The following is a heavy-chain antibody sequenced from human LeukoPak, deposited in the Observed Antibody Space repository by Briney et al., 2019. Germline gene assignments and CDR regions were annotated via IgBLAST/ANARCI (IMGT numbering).Heavy chain of an antibody. CDR1: GGSFSGYY. CDR2: INHSGST. CDR3: ARRVMGYCSGGSCYPRHYYYYYYYMDV. J-gene: IGHJ6*03. D-gene: IGHD2-15*01. V-gene: IGHV4-34*01. Sequence: SETLSLTCAVYGGSFSGYYWSWLRQPPGKGLEWIGEINHSGSTNYNPSLKSRVTTSVDTSKNQFSLKLSSVTAADTAVYYCARRVMGYCSGGSCYPRHYYYYYYYMDVWGKGTTVTISS.